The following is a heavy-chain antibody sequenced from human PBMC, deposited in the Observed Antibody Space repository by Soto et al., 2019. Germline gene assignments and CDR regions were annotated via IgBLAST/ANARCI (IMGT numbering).Heavy chain of an antibody. CDR2: ISGSGVST. CDR1: GFTFSSYA. CDR3: AKYTYAFHAEYCQH. J-gene: IGHJ1*01. V-gene: IGHV3-23*01. Sequence: EVQLLESGGGLVQPGGSLRLSCAASGFTFSSYAMSWVRQAPGKGLEWVSAISGSGVSTYYADSVKGRFTISRDNSKNTLYLQMNSLRAEDTAVYYCAKYTYAFHAEYCQHWGQGTLVTVS. D-gene: IGHD2-8*01.